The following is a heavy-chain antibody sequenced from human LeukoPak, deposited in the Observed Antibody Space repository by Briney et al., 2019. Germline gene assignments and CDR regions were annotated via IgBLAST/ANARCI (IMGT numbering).Heavy chain of an antibody. Sequence: GGSLRLSCAASGSTFSSHSMNWVRQAPGKGLEWVSSISSSSSYIYQADSVKGRFTFSRDNSKNTLYLQMNSLRAEDTAVYYCAKDGSEGISLRFLEWSGPSFFDYWGQGTLVTVSS. CDR2: ISSSSSYI. D-gene: IGHD3-3*01. CDR3: AKDGSEGISLRFLEWSGPSFFDY. CDR1: GSTFSSHS. J-gene: IGHJ4*02. V-gene: IGHV3-21*04.